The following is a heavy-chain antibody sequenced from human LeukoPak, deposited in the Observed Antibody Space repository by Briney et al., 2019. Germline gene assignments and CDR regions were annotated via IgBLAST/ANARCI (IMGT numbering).Heavy chain of an antibody. Sequence: SGPTLVNPTQILTLTCAFSGFSLSSSAVGVGWMRQPPGKALEWLGFIYWNDDKRYRPSLRSRLTITKDTSKNQVVLTMTNMDPVDTATYYCSHALKITMVRGLHFDYWGQGTLVTVSS. CDR1: GFSLSSSAVG. D-gene: IGHD3-10*01. V-gene: IGHV2-5*01. CDR3: SHALKITMVRGLHFDY. J-gene: IGHJ4*02. CDR2: IYWNDDK.